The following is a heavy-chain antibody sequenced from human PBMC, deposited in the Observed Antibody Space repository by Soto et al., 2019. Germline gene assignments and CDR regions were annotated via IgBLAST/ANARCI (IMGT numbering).Heavy chain of an antibody. CDR3: ARAHYYSGMDV. J-gene: IGHJ6*02. CDR2: IYSGGST. Sequence: GGSLRLSCAASGFTVSSNYMSWVRQAPGKGLEWVSVIYSGGSTYYADSVKGRFTISRDNSKNTLYLQMNSLRAEDTAVYYCARAHYYSGMDVWGQGTTVTVSS. V-gene: IGHV3-53*01. CDR1: GFTVSSNY.